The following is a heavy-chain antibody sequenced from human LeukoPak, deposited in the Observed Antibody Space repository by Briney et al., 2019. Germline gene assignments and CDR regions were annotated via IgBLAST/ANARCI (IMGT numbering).Heavy chain of an antibody. D-gene: IGHD5-18*01. CDR2: IIPVLNIT. J-gene: IGHJ6*02. CDR1: GGTFSSYA. Sequence: SVKVSCKASGGTFSSYAISWVRQAPGQGLEWMGRIIPVLNITTYAQKFQGRVTITADTSSSTVYMELSSLRSEETAVYYCAKDQGLTAPPPYGLDVWGQGTTVIVSS. CDR3: AKDQGLTAPPPYGLDV. V-gene: IGHV1-69*04.